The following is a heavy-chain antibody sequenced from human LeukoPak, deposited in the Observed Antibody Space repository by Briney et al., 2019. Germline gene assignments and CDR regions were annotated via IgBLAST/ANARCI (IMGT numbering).Heavy chain of an antibody. CDR2: IRSKAYGGTT. CDR3: TREGDYGDVYFDY. V-gene: IGHV3-49*04. CDR1: GFTFSSYS. J-gene: IGHJ4*02. D-gene: IGHD4-17*01. Sequence: GGSLRLSCAASGFTFSSYSMNWVRQAPGKGLEWVGFIRSKAYGGTTEYAASVKGRFTISRDDSKSIAYLQMNSLKTEDTAVYYCTREGDYGDVYFDYWGQGTLVTVSS.